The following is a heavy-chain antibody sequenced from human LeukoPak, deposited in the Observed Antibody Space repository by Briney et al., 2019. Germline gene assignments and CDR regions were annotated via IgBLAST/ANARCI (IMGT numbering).Heavy chain of an antibody. J-gene: IGHJ4*02. Sequence: GRSLRLPCAASGFTFSSYGMHWVRQAPGKGLEWVAVISYDGSNKYYADSVKGRFTISRDNSKNTLYLQMNSLRAEDTAVYYCAKGADTMIVVVTHPLDYWGQGTLVTVSS. CDR3: AKGADTMIVVVTHPLDY. CDR2: ISYDGSNK. D-gene: IGHD3-22*01. V-gene: IGHV3-30*18. CDR1: GFTFSSYG.